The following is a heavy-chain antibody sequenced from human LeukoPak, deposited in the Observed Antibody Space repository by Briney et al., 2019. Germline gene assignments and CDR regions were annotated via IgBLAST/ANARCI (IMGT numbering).Heavy chain of an antibody. CDR2: VSYSGRT. D-gene: IGHD3-16*01. CDR1: GASISNYY. Sequence: SETLSLTCTVSGASISNYYWSWIRQPPGKGLECIGYVSYSGRTNHNPSLKSRVTISADTSKNQFSLKLTSVTAADTAVYYCARAGLPGDAFDIWGQGTMVTVSS. V-gene: IGHV4-59*01. J-gene: IGHJ3*02. CDR3: ARAGLPGDAFDI.